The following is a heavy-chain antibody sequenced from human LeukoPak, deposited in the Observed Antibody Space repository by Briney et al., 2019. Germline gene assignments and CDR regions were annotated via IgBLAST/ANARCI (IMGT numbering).Heavy chain of an antibody. CDR3: ARVPRSYYYYYYMDV. Sequence: PSETLSLTCTVSGGSISSGIYYWSWIRQPAGKGLEWIGRIYSSGTTNYNPSLKSRVTISVDTSKNQFSLRLNSVTAADTAVYYCARVPRSYYYYYYMDVWGKGTTVTVSS. V-gene: IGHV4-61*02. CDR2: IYSSGTT. J-gene: IGHJ6*03. CDR1: GGSISSGIYY.